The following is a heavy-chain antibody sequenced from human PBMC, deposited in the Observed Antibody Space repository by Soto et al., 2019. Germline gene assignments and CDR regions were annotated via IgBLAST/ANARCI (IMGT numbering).Heavy chain of an antibody. CDR2: IYYSGST. D-gene: IGHD6-19*01. J-gene: IGHJ5*02. V-gene: IGHV4-30-4*01. CDR1: GGSISSGDYY. CDR3: ARERPDGCRLAR. Sequence: SETLSLTCTVSGGSISSGDYYWSWIRQPPGKGLEWIGYIYYSGSTYYNPSLKSRVTISVDTSKNQFSLRLSSVTAADTAVYYCARERPDGCRLARWGQGTLVTVSS.